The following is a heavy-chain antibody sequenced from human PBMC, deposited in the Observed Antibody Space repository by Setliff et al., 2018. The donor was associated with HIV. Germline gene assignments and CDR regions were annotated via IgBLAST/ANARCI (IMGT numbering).Heavy chain of an antibody. D-gene: IGHD3-9*01. CDR1: GGSISNYY. J-gene: IGHJ4*02. Sequence: SETLSLTCTVSGGSISNYYWSWIRQPPGKGLEWVGYIYYSGSTNYNPSLKSRVTISVDTSKNQFSLKLSSVTPADTAVYYCVIRRNFDWLMKSGPFDHWGQGILVTVSS. CDR3: VIRRNFDWLMKSGPFDH. V-gene: IGHV4-59*01. CDR2: IYYSGST.